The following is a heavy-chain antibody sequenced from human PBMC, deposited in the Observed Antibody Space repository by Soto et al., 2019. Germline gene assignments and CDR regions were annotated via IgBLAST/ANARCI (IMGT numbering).Heavy chain of an antibody. CDR3: AREGIAAADAQYNWFDP. Sequence: SETLSLTCTVSGGSISSGDYYWSWIRQPPGKGLEWIGYIYYSGSTYYSPSLKSRVTISVDTSKNQFSLKLSSVTAADTAVYYCAREGIAAADAQYNWFDPWGQGTLVTVSS. CDR1: GGSISSGDYY. V-gene: IGHV4-30-4*01. CDR2: IYYSGST. J-gene: IGHJ5*02. D-gene: IGHD6-13*01.